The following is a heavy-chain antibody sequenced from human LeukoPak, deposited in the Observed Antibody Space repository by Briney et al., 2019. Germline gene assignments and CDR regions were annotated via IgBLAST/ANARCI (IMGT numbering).Heavy chain of an antibody. CDR2: IKQDGSEK. Sequence: GGSLRLSCAASGFTFSTYSMNWVRQAPGKGLEWVANIKQDGSEKHYVDSVKGRFIISRDNAKNSLYLQMNNLRAEDTAVYYCARGARYGDYWGQGTLVTVSS. J-gene: IGHJ4*02. CDR1: GFTFSTYS. CDR3: ARGARYGDY. V-gene: IGHV3-7*04. D-gene: IGHD1-1*01.